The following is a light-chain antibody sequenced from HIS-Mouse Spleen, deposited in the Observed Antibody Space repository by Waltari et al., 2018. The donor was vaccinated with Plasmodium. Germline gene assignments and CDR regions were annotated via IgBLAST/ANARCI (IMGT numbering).Light chain of an antibody. CDR1: QSVLYSSNNKNH. CDR2: WAS. J-gene: IGKJ2*01. Sequence: DIVMTQSPDSLAVSLGERATINCKSSQSVLYSSNNKNHLAWYQQQPGQPPKLLMYWASTVESGVPDRFSGGGSGTDVTLTISSLQAEDVAVYYCQQYYSTPPYTFGQGTKLEIK. CDR3: QQYYSTPPYT. V-gene: IGKV4-1*01.